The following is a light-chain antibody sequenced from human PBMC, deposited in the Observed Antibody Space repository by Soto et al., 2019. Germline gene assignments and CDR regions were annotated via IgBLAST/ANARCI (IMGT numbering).Light chain of an antibody. CDR1: QSVSSY. CDR3: QQPSNWPPLT. CDR2: DAS. J-gene: IGKJ4*01. Sequence: EIVLTQSPATLSFSPGERAILSFRASQSVSSYLAWYQQKPGQAPRLLIYDASNRATDIQARFSGSGSGPAFSLTSSRTAPEDFEIYSCQQPSNWPPLTSAGGTKVEIK. V-gene: IGKV3-11*01.